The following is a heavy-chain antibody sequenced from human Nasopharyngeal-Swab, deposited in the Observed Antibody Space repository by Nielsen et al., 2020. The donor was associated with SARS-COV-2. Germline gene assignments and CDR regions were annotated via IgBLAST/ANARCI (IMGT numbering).Heavy chain of an antibody. CDR2: INAGNGST. Sequence: ASVKVSCKASGYTFTSYAMHWVRQAPGQRLEWMGWINAGNGSTNYAQKLQGRVTMTTDTSTSTAYMELRSLRSDDTAVYYCARDESWAVAGGDAFDIWGQGTMVTVSS. CDR3: ARDESWAVAGGDAFDI. D-gene: IGHD6-19*01. CDR1: GYTFTSYA. V-gene: IGHV1-3*01. J-gene: IGHJ3*02.